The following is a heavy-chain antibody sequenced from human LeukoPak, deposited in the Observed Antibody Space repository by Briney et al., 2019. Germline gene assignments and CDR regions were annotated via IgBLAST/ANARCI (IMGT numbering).Heavy chain of an antibody. V-gene: IGHV3-74*01. D-gene: IGHD3-10*01. CDR3: AGATLLVRGVDADMDV. Sequence: SGGSLRLSCAASGFSFSSYWMHWVRQAPGKGLVWVSRSDGSSTSYADSVKGRFTISRDNAKNTLYLQMNSLRAEDTAVYYCAGATLLVRGVDADMDVWGKGTTVTVSS. J-gene: IGHJ6*03. CDR1: GFSFSSYW. CDR2: SDGSST.